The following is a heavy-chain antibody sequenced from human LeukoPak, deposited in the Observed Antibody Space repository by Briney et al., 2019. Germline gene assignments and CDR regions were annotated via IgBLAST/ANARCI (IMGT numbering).Heavy chain of an antibody. CDR2: IYYSGST. Sequence: PSETLSLTCTVSGRSISSSSYYWGWIRQPPGKGLEWIGSIYYSGSTYYNPSLKSRVTISVDTSKNQFSLKLSSVTAADTAVYYCARVPRTIFGVASYYFDYWGQGTLVTVSS. CDR3: ARVPRTIFGVASYYFDY. V-gene: IGHV4-39*07. J-gene: IGHJ4*02. D-gene: IGHD3-3*01. CDR1: GRSISSSSYY.